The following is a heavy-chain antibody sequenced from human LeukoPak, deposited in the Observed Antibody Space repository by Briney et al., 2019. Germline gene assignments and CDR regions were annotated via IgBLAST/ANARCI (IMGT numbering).Heavy chain of an antibody. CDR1: GFTFSSYA. V-gene: IGHV3-23*01. CDR3: AKFPLRLGELHAEYFQH. CDR2: ISGSGGST. D-gene: IGHD3-16*01. J-gene: IGHJ1*01. Sequence: GGSLRLSCAASGFTFSSYAVSWVRQAPGKGLEWVSAISGSGGSTYYADSVKGRFTISRDNSKNTLYLQMNSLRAEDTAVYYCAKFPLRLGELHAEYFQHWGQGTLVTVSS.